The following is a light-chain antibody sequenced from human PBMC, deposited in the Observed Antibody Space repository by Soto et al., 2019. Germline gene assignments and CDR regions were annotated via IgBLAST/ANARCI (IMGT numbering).Light chain of an antibody. CDR1: QDIKNY. V-gene: IGKV1-5*03. CDR3: QQYSRLWS. J-gene: IGKJ1*01. CDR2: GAS. Sequence: DIQMTQSPSSLSASVGDRVTITCQASQDIKNYLNWYQQKPGKAPKLLIYGASSLESGVPPRFSGDGSETDFTLTISSLQRDDFGTYYCQQYSRLWSFGQGTKVDIK.